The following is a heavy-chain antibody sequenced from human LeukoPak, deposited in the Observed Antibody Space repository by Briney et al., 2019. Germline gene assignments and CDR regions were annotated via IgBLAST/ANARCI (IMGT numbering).Heavy chain of an antibody. CDR2: IYHSGST. CDR3: ARASDFWSGYYHNWFDP. CDR1: GGSISSYY. D-gene: IGHD3-3*01. V-gene: IGHV4-59*12. Sequence: SETLSLTCTVSGGSISSYYWSWIRQPPGKGLEWIGYIYHSGSTYYNPSLKSRVTISVDRSKNQFSLKLSSVTAADTAVYYCARASDFWSGYYHNWFDPWGQGTLVTVSS. J-gene: IGHJ5*01.